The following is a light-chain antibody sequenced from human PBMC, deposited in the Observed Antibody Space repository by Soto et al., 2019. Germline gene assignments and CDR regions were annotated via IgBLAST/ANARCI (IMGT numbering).Light chain of an antibody. J-gene: IGKJ4*01. V-gene: IGKV1-5*01. CDR3: QQYNHYSGVT. CDR2: DAY. Sequence: DIQMTQSPSTLSASVGDRVTITCRASQSISRGLAWYQQKPGKAPKLLIYDAYTLESGVPSSFSGSRSDAEFTIIISSRQPDDYATSYYQQYNHYSGVTFGRGTKVEI. CDR1: QSISRG.